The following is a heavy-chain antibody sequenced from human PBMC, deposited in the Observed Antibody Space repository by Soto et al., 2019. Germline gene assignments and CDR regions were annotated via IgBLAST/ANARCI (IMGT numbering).Heavy chain of an antibody. V-gene: IGHV1-18*04. D-gene: IGHD2-21*02. Sequence: ASVKVSCKACGYTFTSHGISWVRQARGQGLEWMGWISGYNGNTNYAQKLQGRVTMTTDTSTSTAYMELRSLRSDDTAVYYCASWSGQKCDVGHPFHHWGPGPRAT. CDR2: ISGYNGNT. J-gene: IGHJ4*02. CDR1: GYTFTSHG. CDR3: ASWSGQKCDVGHPFHH.